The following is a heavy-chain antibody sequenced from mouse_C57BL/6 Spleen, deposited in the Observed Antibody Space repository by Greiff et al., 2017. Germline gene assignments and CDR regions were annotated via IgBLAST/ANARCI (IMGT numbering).Heavy chain of an antibody. CDR3: ARLLQNYYAMDY. D-gene: IGHD1-1*01. V-gene: IGHV1-64*01. Sequence: QVHVKQPGAELVKPGASVKLSCKASGYTFTSYWMHWVKQRPGQGLEWIGMIHPNSGSTNYNEKFKSKATLTVDKSSSTAYMQLSSLTSEDSAVYYGARLLQNYYAMDYWGQGTSVTVSS. CDR2: IHPNSGST. CDR1: GYTFTSYW. J-gene: IGHJ4*01.